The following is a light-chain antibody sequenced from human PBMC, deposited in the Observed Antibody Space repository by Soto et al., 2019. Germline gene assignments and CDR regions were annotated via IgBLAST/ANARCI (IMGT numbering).Light chain of an antibody. J-gene: IGLJ3*02. CDR3: QSYDSSLSGSKV. CDR1: SSNIGAGYD. CDR2: GNS. V-gene: IGLV1-40*01. Sequence: QSVLTQPPSVSGAPGQRVTISFTGSSSNIGAGYDVHWYQQLPGTAPQLHIYGNSTRPSGVPDRFSGSKSGTSASLAITGLQAEDEADYYCQSYDSSLSGSKVFGGGTKLTVL.